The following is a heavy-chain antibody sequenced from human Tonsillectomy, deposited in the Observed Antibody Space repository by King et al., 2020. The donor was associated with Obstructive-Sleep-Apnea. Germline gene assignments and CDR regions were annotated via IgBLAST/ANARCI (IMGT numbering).Heavy chain of an antibody. Sequence: VQLVESGGGLVKPGGSLRLSCAASGFNFSTYSMNWVSQAPGKGLEWVSSISSSSSYIYYADSVKGRFTISRDNAKNSLYLQRNSLRAEDTAVYYCAGGDYDVLTGYYNIEPYYYYFGMDVWGQGTTVTVSS. D-gene: IGHD3-9*01. CDR3: AGGDYDVLTGYYNIEPYYYYFGMDV. CDR2: ISSSSSYI. CDR1: GFNFSTYS. J-gene: IGHJ6*02. V-gene: IGHV3-21*01.